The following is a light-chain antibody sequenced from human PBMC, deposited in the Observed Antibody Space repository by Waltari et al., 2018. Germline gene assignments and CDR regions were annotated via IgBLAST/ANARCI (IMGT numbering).Light chain of an antibody. CDR3: QQYNSYSLLT. J-gene: IGKJ4*01. CDR2: EAS. V-gene: IGKV1-5*03. CDR1: QSISKW. Sequence: DIRMTQSPSTLSASAGERVILSCRASQSISKWLAWYQQKPGKAPKLLIYEASTLQSGVPSRFSGTGSGTDFTLTISSLQPDDFATYYCQQYNSYSLLTFGGGTKVEIK.